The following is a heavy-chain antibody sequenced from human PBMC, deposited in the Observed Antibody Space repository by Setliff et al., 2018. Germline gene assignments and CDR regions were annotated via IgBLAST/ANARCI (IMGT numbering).Heavy chain of an antibody. CDR3: ARGGYSYGYDHGFDI. Sequence: SLKVSCQASGYSFSDYGISWVRQAPGQGLEWMGWISAYNGNTKYAQKLQGRVTMATDISTSTAYMELRSLRSDDTAVYYCARGGYSYGYDHGFDIWGQGTMVTVSS. J-gene: IGHJ3*02. CDR2: ISAYNGNT. D-gene: IGHD5-18*01. CDR1: GYSFSDYG. V-gene: IGHV1-18*01.